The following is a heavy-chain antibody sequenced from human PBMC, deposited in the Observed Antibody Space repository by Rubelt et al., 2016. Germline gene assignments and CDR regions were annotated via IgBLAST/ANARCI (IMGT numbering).Heavy chain of an antibody. CDR1: KFTVSLEY. CDR3: ASRKRFGDLPFDY. J-gene: IGHJ4*02. Sequence: GGSLKLSCDSSKFTVSLEYMNWVRQAPGKGLEWVSIMYSDGRTFYADSVRGRFTISRDNSENTMSLQMNSLRVEDTAVYFCASRKRFGDLPFDYWGQGTLVTVSS. D-gene: IGHD3-10*01. V-gene: IGHV3-53*01. CDR2: MYSDGRT.